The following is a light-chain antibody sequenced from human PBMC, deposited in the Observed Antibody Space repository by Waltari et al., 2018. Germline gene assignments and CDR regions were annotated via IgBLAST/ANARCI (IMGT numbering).Light chain of an antibody. J-gene: IGKJ1*01. V-gene: IGKV3-20*01. CDR2: GAS. CDR1: QSVTNNY. Sequence: PGERATLSCRASQSVTNNYLAWYQQKRGQAPRALIYGASSRASGVPDRFSGSGSGTDFTLTISRLEPEDFAVYYCQQYGTSLSTFGQGTRVEIK. CDR3: QQYGTSLST.